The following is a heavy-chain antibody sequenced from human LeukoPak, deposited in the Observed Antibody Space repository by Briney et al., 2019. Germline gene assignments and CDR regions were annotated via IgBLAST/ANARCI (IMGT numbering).Heavy chain of an antibody. D-gene: IGHD2-2*01. V-gene: IGHV3-66*01. Sequence: PGGSLRLSCAASGFTVSSNYMSWVRQAPGKGLESVSVIYSGGSTYYADSVKGRFTISRDNAKNSLYLQMNSLRGEDTAVYYCARDMGYCSSSNCYTYYLGYWGQGTLVTVSS. J-gene: IGHJ4*02. CDR2: IYSGGST. CDR3: ARDMGYCSSSNCYTYYLGY. CDR1: GFTVSSNY.